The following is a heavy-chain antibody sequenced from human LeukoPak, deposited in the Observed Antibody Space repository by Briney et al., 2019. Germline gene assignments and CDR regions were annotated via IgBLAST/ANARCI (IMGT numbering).Heavy chain of an antibody. D-gene: IGHD4-11*01. V-gene: IGHV3-30*18. Sequence: GGSLRLSCAASGFTFSSYSMNWVRQAPGKGLEWVAVISYDGSNKYYADSVKGRFTISRDNSKNTLYLQMNSLRAEDTAVYYCAKGERGDYNSFDYWGQGTLVTVSS. CDR1: GFTFSSYS. CDR3: AKGERGDYNSFDY. J-gene: IGHJ4*02. CDR2: ISYDGSNK.